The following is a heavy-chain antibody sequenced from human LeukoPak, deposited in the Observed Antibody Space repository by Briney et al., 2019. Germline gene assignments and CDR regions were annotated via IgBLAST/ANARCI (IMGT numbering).Heavy chain of an antibody. D-gene: IGHD3-10*01. CDR1: GFIFSRYA. V-gene: IGHV3-23*01. J-gene: IGHJ6*02. CDR3: AKNIGAGSYYKPYGMDV. CDR2: ISGSGGST. Sequence: GGSLCPSCAASGFIFSRYAMSWVRQAPGRGREWVSAISGSGGSTYNADSVNGRFTISRDNPKNSPYLQMNSLRAEDTAVYYCAKNIGAGSYYKPYGMDVWGQGTTVTVSS.